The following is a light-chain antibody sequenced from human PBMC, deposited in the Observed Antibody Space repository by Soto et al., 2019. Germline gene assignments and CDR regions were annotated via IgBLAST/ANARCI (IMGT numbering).Light chain of an antibody. CDR3: QQYGRSPP. CDR2: GAS. J-gene: IGKJ5*01. Sequence: EIVLTQSPGTLSLSPGERATLSCRASQSVSSSYLAWYQQKPGQAPRLLIHGASSRATGIPDRVIGSGSGTDFTTTISRRAPDDFALSYCQQYGRSPPFGQGTRPEIQ. CDR1: QSVSSSY. V-gene: IGKV3-20*01.